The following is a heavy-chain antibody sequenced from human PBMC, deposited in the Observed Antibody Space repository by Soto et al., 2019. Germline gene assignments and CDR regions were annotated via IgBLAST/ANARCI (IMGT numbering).Heavy chain of an antibody. J-gene: IGHJ5*02. CDR1: GFTFGDSY. CDR3: VRGGGGGLYDP. V-gene: IGHV3-11*06. D-gene: IGHD2-15*01. Sequence: GGSLRLSCAGPGFTFGDSYMSWIRQAPGKGLEWLSYISPGSRYPAYADSVKGRFTISRDNAKRSLYLQMMSLTAEDTAIYYCVRGGGGGLYDPWGQGTMVTVSS. CDR2: ISPGSRYP.